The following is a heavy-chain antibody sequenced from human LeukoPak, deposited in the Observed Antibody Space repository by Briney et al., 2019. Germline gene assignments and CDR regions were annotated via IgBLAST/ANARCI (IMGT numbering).Heavy chain of an antibody. J-gene: IGHJ4*02. V-gene: IGHV1-2*02. D-gene: IGHD6-13*01. CDR3: ARAVGTIAAAGSDY. CDR2: INLNSGGT. Sequence: ASVRVSCKASGYTFTGYYMHWVRQAPGQGLEWMGWINLNSGGTNDAQKLQGRVTMTTDTSTSTAYMELSRLRSDDTAVYYCARAVGTIAAAGSDYWGQGTLVTVSS. CDR1: GYTFTGYY.